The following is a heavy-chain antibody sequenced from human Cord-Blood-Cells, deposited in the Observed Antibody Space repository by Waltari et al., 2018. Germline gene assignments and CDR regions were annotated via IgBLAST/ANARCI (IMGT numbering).Heavy chain of an antibody. J-gene: IGHJ5*02. CDR3: ARLTMVRGVINWFDP. V-gene: IGHV4-31*03. Sequence: QVQLQESGPGLVKPSQTLSLTCTVSGGSISSGGYYWSWIRQHPGKGLEWIGYIYYSGRTYYTPSLKSRVTISVDTSKNQFSLKLSSVTAADTAVYYCARLTMVRGVINWFDPWGQGTLVTVSS. CDR2: IYYSGRT. CDR1: GGSISSGGYY. D-gene: IGHD3-10*01.